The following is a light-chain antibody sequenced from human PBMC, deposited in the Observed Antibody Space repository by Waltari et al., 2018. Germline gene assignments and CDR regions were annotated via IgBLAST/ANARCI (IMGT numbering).Light chain of an antibody. CDR2: QVF. J-gene: IGLJ2*01. V-gene: IGLV2-8*01. CDR3: SAYAGSNNVV. Sequence: QSALTQPPSASGSPGQSVTISCTGTSSDVGGYSYVSWYQQHPGKAPKLIFFQVFQRPSGVPDRFSGSKSGNTASLTVSGLQAEDEADYYCSAYAGSNNVVFGGGTKLTVL. CDR1: SSDVGGYSY.